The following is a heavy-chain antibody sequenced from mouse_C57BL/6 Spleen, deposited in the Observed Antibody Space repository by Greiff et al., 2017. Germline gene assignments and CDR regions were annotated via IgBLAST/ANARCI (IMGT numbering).Heavy chain of an antibody. V-gene: IGHV5-17*01. J-gene: IGHJ2*01. Sequence: EVQRVESGGGLVKPGGSLTLSCAASGFTFSDYGMHWVRQAPEKGLEWVAYISSGSSTIYYADTVKGRFTISRDNAKNTLFLQMTSLRSEDTAMYYCARGRDGNFDYWGQGTTLTVSS. CDR1: GFTFSDYG. CDR3: ARGRDGNFDY. D-gene: IGHD3-3*01. CDR2: ISSGSSTI.